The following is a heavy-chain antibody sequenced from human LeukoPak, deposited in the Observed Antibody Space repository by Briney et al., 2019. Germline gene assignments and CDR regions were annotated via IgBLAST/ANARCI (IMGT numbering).Heavy chain of an antibody. Sequence: PGGSLRLSCAASGFTFNTYTMNWVRQAPGKGLEWISYLSSGSDSIFYADSVKGRFTISRDNAKNSLYLQMTSLRGEDTALYYCAKGRDYRVSTSCDYWGQGTQVTVSS. V-gene: IGHV3-48*04. CDR3: AKGRDYRVSTSCDY. D-gene: IGHD3-10*01. CDR2: LSSGSDSI. CDR1: GFTFNTYT. J-gene: IGHJ4*02.